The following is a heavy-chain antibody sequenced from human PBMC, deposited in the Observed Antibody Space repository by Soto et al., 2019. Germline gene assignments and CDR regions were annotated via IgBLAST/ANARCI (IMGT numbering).Heavy chain of an antibody. D-gene: IGHD3-10*01. Sequence: PSETLSLTCAVYGGSLSGYYWSWIRQPPGKGLEWIGEINHSGSTNYNPSLRSRVTISVDTSKNQFSLKLSSVTAADTAVYYCARRAYYYGSGSYRTGGMDVWVQGTTVTVSS. CDR2: INHSGST. V-gene: IGHV4-34*01. CDR3: ARRAYYYGSGSYRTGGMDV. CDR1: GGSLSGYY. J-gene: IGHJ6*02.